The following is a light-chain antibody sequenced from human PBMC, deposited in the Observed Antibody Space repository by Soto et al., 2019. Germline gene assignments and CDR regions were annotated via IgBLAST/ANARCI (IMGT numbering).Light chain of an antibody. V-gene: IGKV3-20*01. J-gene: IGKJ1*01. CDR2: GAS. CDR3: HQYDSSRGT. CDR1: QSVSSNY. Sequence: EIVLTQSPGTLSLSPGERATLSCRASQSVSSNYLAWYQQKPGQAPRLLIYGASSRATDIPDRFSGSGSGTDFTLTISRLEPEDFAVYYCHQYDSSRGTFGQGTKV.